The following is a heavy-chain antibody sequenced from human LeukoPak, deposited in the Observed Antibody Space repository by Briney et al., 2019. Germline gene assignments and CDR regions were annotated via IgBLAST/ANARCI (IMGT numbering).Heavy chain of an antibody. V-gene: IGHV1-69*04. J-gene: IGHJ6*02. Sequence: SVKVSCKASGGTFSSYAISWVRQAPGQGLEWMGMIIPILGIANYAQKFQGRVTITADKSMSTAYMELSSLRSEDTAVYYCARDASEGILWFDYGMDVWGQGTTVTVSS. CDR3: ARDASEGILWFDYGMDV. CDR1: GGTFSSYA. CDR2: IIPILGIA. D-gene: IGHD3-10*01.